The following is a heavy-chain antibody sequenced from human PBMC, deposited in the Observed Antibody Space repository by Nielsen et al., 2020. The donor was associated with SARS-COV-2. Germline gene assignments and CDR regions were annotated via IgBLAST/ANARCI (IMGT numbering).Heavy chain of an antibody. J-gene: IGHJ3*02. CDR3: RGWLATFDI. CDR1: GFTFDDYA. D-gene: IGHD3-22*01. V-gene: IGHV3-9*01. Sequence: GGSLRLSCAASGFTFDDYAMHWVRQAPGKGLEWVSGISWNSGSIGYADSVKGRFTISRDNAKNSLYLQMNSLRAEDTAVYYCRGWLATFDIWGQGTLVTVSS. CDR2: ISWNSGSI.